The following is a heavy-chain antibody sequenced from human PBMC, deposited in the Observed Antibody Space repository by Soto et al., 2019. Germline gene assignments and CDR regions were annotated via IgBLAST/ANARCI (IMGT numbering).Heavy chain of an antibody. CDR1: GGSISSSNW. CDR3: ARDSILQWLGPRMGLAP. V-gene: IGHV4-4*03. Sequence: LRKTLSLTCAVSGGSISSSNWWSWVRQPPGKGLEWIGEIYHSGSTNYNPSLKSRVTISVDKSKNQFSLKLSSVTAADTAVYYCARDSILQWLGPRMGLAPWGQGTLVTVSS. D-gene: IGHD6-19*01. J-gene: IGHJ5*02. CDR2: IYHSGST.